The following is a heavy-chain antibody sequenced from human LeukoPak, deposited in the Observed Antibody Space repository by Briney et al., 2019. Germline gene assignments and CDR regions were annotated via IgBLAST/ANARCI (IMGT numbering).Heavy chain of an antibody. V-gene: IGHV3-30*02. D-gene: IGHD6-19*01. CDR3: ATDLEGSGGWYFSYFQH. J-gene: IGHJ1*01. CDR1: GFTFSAYG. CDR2: IRYDGSNK. Sequence: GGSLRLSCAASGFTFSAYGMHWVRQAPGKGLEWVAFIRYDGSNKYHGDSVKGRFTISRDNSKNTLYLQMNSLRTEDTAVYYCATDLEGSGGWYFSYFQHWGQGTLVTVSS.